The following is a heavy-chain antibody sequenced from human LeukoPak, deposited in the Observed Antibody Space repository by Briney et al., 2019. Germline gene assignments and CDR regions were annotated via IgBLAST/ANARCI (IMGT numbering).Heavy chain of an antibody. CDR2: ISGSGTGT. Sequence: GGSLRLSCAASGFTFSFYAMTWVRQAPGKGLEWVSAISGSGTGTHYADSVKGRFTISRDNSKNKLYLQMNSLRAEDTAVYYCARKIRSSSSGNNAFDIWGQGTMVTVSS. CDR1: GFTFSFYA. V-gene: IGHV3-23*01. J-gene: IGHJ3*02. D-gene: IGHD6-6*01. CDR3: ARKIRSSSSGNNAFDI.